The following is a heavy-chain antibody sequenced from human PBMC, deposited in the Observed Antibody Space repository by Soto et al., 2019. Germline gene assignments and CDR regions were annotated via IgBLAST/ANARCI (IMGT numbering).Heavy chain of an antibody. J-gene: IGHJ6*02. Sequence: SVKVSCKASGFTFTSSAMQWVRQARGQRLEWIGWIVVGSGNTNYAQKFQERVTITRDMSTSTAYMELSSLRSEDTAVYYCATKGRWYVGYYYYGMDVWGQGTTVTVSS. CDR3: ATKGRWYVGYYYYGMDV. V-gene: IGHV1-58*02. D-gene: IGHD6-13*01. CDR2: IVVGSGNT. CDR1: GFTFTSSA.